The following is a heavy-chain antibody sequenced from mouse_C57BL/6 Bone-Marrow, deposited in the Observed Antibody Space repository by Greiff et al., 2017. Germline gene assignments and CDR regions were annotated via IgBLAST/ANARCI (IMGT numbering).Heavy chain of an antibody. V-gene: IGHV1-81*01. CDR2: IYPRSGNT. D-gene: IGHD1-1*02. J-gene: IGHJ2*01. Sequence: VQLQQSGAELARPGASVKLSCKASGYTFTSYGISWVKQRTGQGLEWIGEIYPRSGNTYYNEKFKGKATLTADKSSSTAYMELRRLTSEDSAVYFCARVTPLWPFDYWGQGTTLTVSS. CDR3: ARVTPLWPFDY. CDR1: GYTFTSYG.